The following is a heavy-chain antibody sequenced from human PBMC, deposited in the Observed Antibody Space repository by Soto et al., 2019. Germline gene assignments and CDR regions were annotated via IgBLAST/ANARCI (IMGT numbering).Heavy chain of an antibody. D-gene: IGHD3-10*01. Sequence: QVQLVQSGAEVKRPGSSVKVSCKASGDTFSFYSINWVRQAPGLGLEWMGRVNPILSMSNYAQRFQGRVTMTADKSTSIAYMELSGLRSEDTSMYYCATIYGSGYRAFDYWGQGALFTVSS. CDR1: GDTFSFYS. J-gene: IGHJ4*02. CDR3: ATIYGSGYRAFDY. V-gene: IGHV1-69*04. CDR2: VNPILSMS.